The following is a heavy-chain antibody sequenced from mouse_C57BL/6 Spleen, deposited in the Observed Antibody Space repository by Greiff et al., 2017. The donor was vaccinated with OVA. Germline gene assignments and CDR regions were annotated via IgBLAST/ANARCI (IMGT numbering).Heavy chain of an antibody. V-gene: IGHV1-52*01. CDR1: GYTFTSYW. J-gene: IGHJ3*01. Sequence: QVQLQQPGAELVRPGSSVKLSCKASGYTFTSYWMHWVKQRPIQGLEWIGNIDPSDSETHYNQKFKDKATLTVDKSSSTAYMQLSSLTSEDSAVYYCARSGDYYGSSYRFAYWGQGTLVTVSA. CDR2: IDPSDSET. D-gene: IGHD1-1*01. CDR3: ARSGDYYGSSYRFAY.